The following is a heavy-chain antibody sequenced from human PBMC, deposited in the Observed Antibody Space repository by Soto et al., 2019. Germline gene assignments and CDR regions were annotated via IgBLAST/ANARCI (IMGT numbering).Heavy chain of an antibody. CDR3: AREGSSGYFDY. CDR1: GFTFSSYA. V-gene: IGHV3-66*01. Sequence: GGSLRLSCAASGFTFSSYAMSWVRQAPGKGLEWVSVIYSGGSTYYADSVKGRFTISRHNSKNTLYLQMNSLRAEDTAVYYCAREGSSGYFDYWGQGTLVTVSS. CDR2: IYSGGST. D-gene: IGHD6-19*01. J-gene: IGHJ4*02.